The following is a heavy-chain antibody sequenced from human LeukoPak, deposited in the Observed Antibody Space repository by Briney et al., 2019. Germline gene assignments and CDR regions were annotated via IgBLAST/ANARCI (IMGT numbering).Heavy chain of an antibody. D-gene: IGHD6-6*01. Sequence: GGSLRLSCAASGFTFSSYGMHWVRQAPGKGLEWVAFIRYDGSNKYYADSVKGRFTISRDNSKNTLFLQMNSLRTEDTAVYYCAKGEYNSSPFDYWGQGTLVTVSP. CDR1: GFTFSSYG. CDR3: AKGEYNSSPFDY. CDR2: IRYDGSNK. J-gene: IGHJ4*02. V-gene: IGHV3-30*02.